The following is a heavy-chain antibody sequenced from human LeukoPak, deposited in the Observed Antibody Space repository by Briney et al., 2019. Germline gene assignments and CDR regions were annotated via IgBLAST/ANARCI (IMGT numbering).Heavy chain of an antibody. V-gene: IGHV3-53*01. D-gene: IGHD6-13*01. CDR3: ARDSLLGLAAAGTGFDY. CDR1: GFTVSSNY. J-gene: IGHJ4*02. Sequence: PGGSLRLSCAASGFTVSSNYMSWVRQAPGKGLEWVSVIYSGGSTYYADSVRGRFTISRDNSKNTLYLQMNSLRAEDTAVYYCARDSLLGLAAAGTGFDYWGQGTLVTVSS. CDR2: IYSGGST.